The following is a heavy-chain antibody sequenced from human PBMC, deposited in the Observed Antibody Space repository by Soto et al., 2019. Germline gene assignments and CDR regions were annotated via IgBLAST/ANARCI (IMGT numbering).Heavy chain of an antibody. V-gene: IGHV3-30-3*01. CDR3: ARDRYSSGYIDY. CDR1: GFTFSSYA. CDR2: ISYDGSNK. J-gene: IGHJ4*02. D-gene: IGHD3-22*01. Sequence: GGSLRLSCAASGFTFSSYAMHWVRQAPGKGLEWVAVISYDGSNKYYADSVKGRFTISRDNSKNTLYLQMNSLRAEDTAVYYCARDRYSSGYIDYWGQRTLVTVSS.